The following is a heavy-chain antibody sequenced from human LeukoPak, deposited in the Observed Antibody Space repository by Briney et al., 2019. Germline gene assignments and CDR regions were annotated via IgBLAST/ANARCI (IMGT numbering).Heavy chain of an antibody. CDR2: ISSSSSYI. CDR1: GFTFSSYS. Sequence: GGSLRLSCAASGFTFSSYSMNWVRQAPGKGLEWVSSISSSSSYIYYADSVKGRFTISRDNAKNSLYLQMNSLRAEDTAVYYCARDRVVGALFDYWGQGTLVTVSS. D-gene: IGHD1-26*01. V-gene: IGHV3-21*01. J-gene: IGHJ4*02. CDR3: ARDRVVGALFDY.